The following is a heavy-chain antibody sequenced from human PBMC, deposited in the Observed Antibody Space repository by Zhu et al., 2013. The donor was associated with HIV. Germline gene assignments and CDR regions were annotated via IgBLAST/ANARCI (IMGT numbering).Heavy chain of an antibody. CDR3: ARDVVYYDSSGYLYGMDV. CDR1: GYTFTGYY. J-gene: IGHJ6*02. V-gene: IGHV1-2*02. Sequence: QVQLVQSGAEVKKPGASVKVSCKASGYTFTGYYMHWVRQAPGQGLEWMGWINPNSGGTNYAQKFQGRVTMTRDTSISTAYMELSRLRSDDTAVYYCARDVVYYDSSGYLYGMDVWGQGTTGHRSP. CDR2: INPNSGGT. D-gene: IGHD3-22*01.